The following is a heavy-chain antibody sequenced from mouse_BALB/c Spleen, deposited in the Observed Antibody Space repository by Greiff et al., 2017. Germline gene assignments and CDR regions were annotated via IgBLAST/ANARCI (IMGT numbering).Heavy chain of an antibody. V-gene: IGHV5-4*02. CDR2: ISDGGSYT. D-gene: IGHD1-1*01. Sequence: EVKVEESGGGLVKPGGSLKLSCAASGFTFSDYYMYWVRQTPEKRLEWVATISDGGSYTYYPDSVKGRFTISRDNAKNNLYLQMSSLKSEDTAMYYCARDMHGSSYYFDYWGQGTTLTVSS. J-gene: IGHJ2*01. CDR3: ARDMHGSSYYFDY. CDR1: GFTFSDYY.